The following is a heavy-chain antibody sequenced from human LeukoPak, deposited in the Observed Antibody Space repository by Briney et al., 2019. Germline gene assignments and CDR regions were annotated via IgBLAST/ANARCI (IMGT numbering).Heavy chain of an antibody. CDR1: GFTFNKFA. CDR3: AKDLLFPRFGSES. CDR2: ISINGDGA. Sequence: GGSLRLSCAASGFTFNKFALSWVRQAPGKGLEWVSAISINGDGAYYADSVRGRFTISRDNSKNTLYLQMNSLKTEDTAVYYCAKDLLFPRFGSESWGQGTLVTVSS. J-gene: IGHJ5*02. V-gene: IGHV3-23*01. D-gene: IGHD3-10*01.